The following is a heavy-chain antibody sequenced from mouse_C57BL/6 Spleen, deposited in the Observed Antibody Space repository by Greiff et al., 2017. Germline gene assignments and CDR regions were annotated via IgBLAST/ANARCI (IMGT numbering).Heavy chain of an antibody. V-gene: IGHV1-50*01. J-gene: IGHJ4*01. CDR1: GYTFTSYW. Sequence: QVQLQQSGAELVKPGASVKLSCKASGYTFTSYWMQWVKQRPGQGLEWIGEIDPSDSYTNYNQKFKGKATLTVDTSSSTAYMQLSSLTSEDSAVYYCASNYWGQGTSVTVSS. CDR3: ASNY. CDR2: IDPSDSYT.